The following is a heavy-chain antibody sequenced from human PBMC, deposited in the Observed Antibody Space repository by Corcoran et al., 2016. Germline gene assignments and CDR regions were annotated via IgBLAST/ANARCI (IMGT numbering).Heavy chain of an antibody. Sequence: QVQLVQSGAEVKKPGASVKVSCKASGYAFTNYYMHWVRQAPGQGLEWMGIINPSGGSTSYAQKFQGRVTMTRDTSTSTVYMELSSLRSEDTAVYYCAREGEGLRFLEWLYENYFDYWGQGTLVTVSS. CDR2: INPSGGST. V-gene: IGHV1-46*01. CDR1: GYAFTNYY. CDR3: AREGEGLRFLEWLYENYFDY. D-gene: IGHD3-3*01. J-gene: IGHJ4*02.